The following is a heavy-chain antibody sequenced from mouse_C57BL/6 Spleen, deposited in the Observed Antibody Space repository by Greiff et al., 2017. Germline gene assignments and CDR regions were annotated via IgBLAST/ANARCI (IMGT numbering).Heavy chain of an antibody. CDR1: GYSITSGYD. CDR3: AREGLNWAYFDY. D-gene: IGHD4-1*01. CDR2: ISYSGST. J-gene: IGHJ2*01. Sequence: DVKLQESGPGMVKPSQSLSLTCTVTGYSITSGYDWHWIRHFPGNKLEWMGYISYSGSTNYNPSLKSRISITHDTSKNHFFLKLNSVTTEDTATYYCAREGLNWAYFDYWGQGTTLTVSS. V-gene: IGHV3-1*01.